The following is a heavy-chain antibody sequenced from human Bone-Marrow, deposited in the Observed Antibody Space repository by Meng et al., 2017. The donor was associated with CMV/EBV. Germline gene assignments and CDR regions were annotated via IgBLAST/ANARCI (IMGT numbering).Heavy chain of an antibody. CDR3: ASEEGSGRAPFDY. D-gene: IGHD3-10*01. CDR2: IIPIFGTA. J-gene: IGHJ4*02. CDR1: GGTFSSYA. Sequence: SVKVSCKASGGTFSSYAISWVRQAPGQGLEWMGGIIPIFGTANYAQKFQGRVTITTDESTSTAYMELSSLRSEDTAVYYCASEEGSGRAPFDYWGQGTLATVSS. V-gene: IGHV1-69*05.